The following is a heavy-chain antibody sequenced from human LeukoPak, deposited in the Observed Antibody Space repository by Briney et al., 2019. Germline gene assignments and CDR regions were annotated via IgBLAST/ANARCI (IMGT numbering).Heavy chain of an antibody. CDR3: ARWGGYGYLKRGAFDY. CDR2: IKTDGSQI. V-gene: IGHV3-7*03. CDR1: GFTFSSYW. J-gene: IGHJ4*02. D-gene: IGHD5-18*01. Sequence: GGSLRLSCVASGFTFSSYWMTWVRQAPGKGLEWVANIKTDGSQIYYVDSVKGRFTISRDNAKNSLYLQMNSLRAEDTAVYYCARWGGYGYLKRGAFDYWGQGTLVTVSS.